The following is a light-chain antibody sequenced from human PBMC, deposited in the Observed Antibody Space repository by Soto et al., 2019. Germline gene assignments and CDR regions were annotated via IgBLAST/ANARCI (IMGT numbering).Light chain of an antibody. CDR2: EVN. CDR1: SSDVGAYNY. J-gene: IGLJ1*01. Sequence: QSVLTQPPSASGSPGQSVTISCTGTSSDVGAYNYVSWYQQHPGKAPKLLIYEVNKRPSGVPDRFSGSKSGNTASLTVSGLKAEAEADHYCTSYARNNNFVFGTGTKV. V-gene: IGLV2-8*01. CDR3: TSYARNNNFV.